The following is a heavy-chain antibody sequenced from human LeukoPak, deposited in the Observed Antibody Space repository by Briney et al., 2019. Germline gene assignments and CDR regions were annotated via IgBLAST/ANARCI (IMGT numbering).Heavy chain of an antibody. Sequence: ASVKVSCKASGGTFSSYAISWVRQAPGQGLEWMGWISAYNGNTNYAQKLQGRVTMTTDTSTSTAYMELRSLRSDDTAVYYCARLGVVAATYWFDPWGQGTLVTVSS. CDR1: GGTFSSYA. J-gene: IGHJ5*02. D-gene: IGHD2-15*01. CDR2: ISAYNGNT. CDR3: ARLGVVAATYWFDP. V-gene: IGHV1-18*01.